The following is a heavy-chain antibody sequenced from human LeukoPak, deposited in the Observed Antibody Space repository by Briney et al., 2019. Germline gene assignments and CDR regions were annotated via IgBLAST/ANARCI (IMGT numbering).Heavy chain of an antibody. CDR3: ARDPGYCSGGSCQYYYYYYMDV. V-gene: IGHV3-21*01. Sequence: GGSLRLSCTASGFTFNNAWMSWVRQAPGKGLEWVSSISSSSSYIYYADSVKGRFTISRDNAKNSLYLQMNSLRAEDTAVYYCARDPGYCSGGSCQYYYYYYMDVWGKGTTVTVSS. D-gene: IGHD2-15*01. CDR2: ISSSSSYI. J-gene: IGHJ6*03. CDR1: GFTFNNAW.